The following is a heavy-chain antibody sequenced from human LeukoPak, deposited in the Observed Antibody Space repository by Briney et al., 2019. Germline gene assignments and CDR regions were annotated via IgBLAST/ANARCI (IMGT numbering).Heavy chain of an antibody. CDR3: ARDGYDILTRYYFDY. D-gene: IGHD3-9*01. V-gene: IGHV4-4*07. Sequence: PSETPSLTCTVSGGSISSYYWSWIRQPAGKGLEWIGRIYTSGSTNYNPSLKSRVTMSVDTSKNQFSLKLSSVTAADTAVYYCARDGYDILTRYYFDYWGQGTLVTVSS. J-gene: IGHJ4*02. CDR2: IYTSGST. CDR1: GGSISSYY.